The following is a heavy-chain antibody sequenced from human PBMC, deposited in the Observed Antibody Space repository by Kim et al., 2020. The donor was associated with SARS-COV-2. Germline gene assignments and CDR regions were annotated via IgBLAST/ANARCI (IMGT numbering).Heavy chain of an antibody. CDR2: IKSKTDGGTT. CDR1: GFTFSNAW. V-gene: IGHV3-15*01. Sequence: GGSLRLSCAASGFTFSNAWMSWVRQAPGKGLEWVGRIKSKTDGGTTDYAAPVKGRFTISRDDSKNTLYLQMNSLKTEDTAVYYCTTKWSAAGTGNDYWGQGTLVTVSS. J-gene: IGHJ4*02. CDR3: TTKWSAAGTGNDY. D-gene: IGHD6-13*01.